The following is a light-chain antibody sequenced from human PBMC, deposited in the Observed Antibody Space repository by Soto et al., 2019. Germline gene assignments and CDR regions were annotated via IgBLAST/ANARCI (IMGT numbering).Light chain of an antibody. J-gene: IGKJ2*01. V-gene: IGKV3-15*01. CDR2: GAS. CDR1: QSISSE. Sequence: EIVMTQSPATLSVSPGERATLSCRASQSISSELAWYQQRPGQPPRLLIYGASPRATGVPDRFTGSGSGSDFTLTISGLQSEEFAVYYCQQGHNWPLTFGQGTRLEI. CDR3: QQGHNWPLT.